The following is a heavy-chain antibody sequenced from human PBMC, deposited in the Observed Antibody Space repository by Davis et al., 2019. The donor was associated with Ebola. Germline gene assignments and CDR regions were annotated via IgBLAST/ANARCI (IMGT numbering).Heavy chain of an antibody. D-gene: IGHD2-15*01. CDR1: GFTVSSNY. CDR3: VGYCSGANCYSLH. Sequence: GESLKISCAASGFTVSSNYMSWVRQPPGKGLEWVSVTHSGHNPFYADSVKGRFTISRDDSENTLSLHMNNLRAEDTAVYYCVGYCSGANCYSLHWGQGILVTVSS. V-gene: IGHV3-53*01. CDR2: THSGHNP. J-gene: IGHJ4*02.